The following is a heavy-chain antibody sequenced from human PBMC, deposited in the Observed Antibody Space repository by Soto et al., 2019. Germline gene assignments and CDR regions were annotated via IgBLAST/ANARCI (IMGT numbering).Heavy chain of an antibody. CDR2: IYYTGST. CDR1: GDSISTFY. Sequence: SETLSLTCTVSGDSISTFYWSWIRQPPGKGLEWIGYIYYTGSTNYNPSLKSRVTMSVDTSKKQFSLKLSSVTAADTDVYYCARQRGNYFDYWGQGTPVTVYS. V-gene: IGHV4-59*01. CDR3: ARQRGNYFDY. D-gene: IGHD3-10*01. J-gene: IGHJ4*02.